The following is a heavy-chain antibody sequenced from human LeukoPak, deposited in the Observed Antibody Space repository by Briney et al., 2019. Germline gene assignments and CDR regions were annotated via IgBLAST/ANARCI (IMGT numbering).Heavy chain of an antibody. CDR2: ISYDGSNK. V-gene: IGHV3-30*18. J-gene: IGHJ3*02. Sequence: PSGGSLRLSCAASGFTFSSYGMPWVRQAPGKGLEWVAVISYDGSNKYYADSVKGRFTISRDNSKNTLYLQMNSLRAEDTAVYYCAKDALHCGGDCYHPGAFDIWGQGTMVTVSS. CDR1: GFTFSSYG. CDR3: AKDALHCGGDCYHPGAFDI. D-gene: IGHD2-21*02.